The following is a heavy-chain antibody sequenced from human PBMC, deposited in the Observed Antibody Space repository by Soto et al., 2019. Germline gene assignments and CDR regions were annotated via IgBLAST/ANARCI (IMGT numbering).Heavy chain of an antibody. CDR1: GYTFTSYG. J-gene: IGHJ3*02. Sequence: QVQLVQSGAEVKKPGASVKVSCKASGYTFTSYGISWVRQAPGQGLEWMGWISAYNGNTNYAQKPQGRVTMTTDTPTSTAYMELRSLRSDDTAVYYCARAGVYYDSSGYPTIWGQGTMVTVSS. V-gene: IGHV1-18*01. CDR3: ARAGVYYDSSGYPTI. D-gene: IGHD3-22*01. CDR2: ISAYNGNT.